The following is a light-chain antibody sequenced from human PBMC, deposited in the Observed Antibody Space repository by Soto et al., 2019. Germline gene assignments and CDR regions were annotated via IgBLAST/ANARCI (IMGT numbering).Light chain of an antibody. CDR3: CSYASSATFL. CDR2: ENS. Sequence: QSVLTQPASVSGSPGQSITISCTGTSRDVGNYNFVSWYQQYPGKAPKLMIYENSNRPSGVSNHFSGSKSGNTASLSISGFLAEDEADYYCCSYASSATFLFGGGTKLTVL. CDR1: SRDVGNYNF. J-gene: IGLJ2*01. V-gene: IGLV2-23*02.